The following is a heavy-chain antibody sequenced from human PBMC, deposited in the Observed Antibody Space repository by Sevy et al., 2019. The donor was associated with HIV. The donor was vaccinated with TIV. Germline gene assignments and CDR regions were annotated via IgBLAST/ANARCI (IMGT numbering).Heavy chain of an antibody. CDR2: IYYNGNI. J-gene: IGHJ5*01. D-gene: IGHD1-26*01. CDR3: AGENAWGGVDS. CDR1: GGSITSLY. V-gene: IGHV4-59*08. Sequence: SETLSLTCTVSGGSITSLYWNWIRQPPGKGLEWIANIYYNGNINYNPSLKSRVTLSLDTSKNQYSLRLSSVTAADTAMYYCAGENAWGGVDSWGQGTLVTVSS.